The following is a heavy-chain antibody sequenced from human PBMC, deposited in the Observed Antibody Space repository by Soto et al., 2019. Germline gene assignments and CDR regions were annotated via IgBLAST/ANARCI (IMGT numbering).Heavy chain of an antibody. CDR2: INTDGRST. CDR3: ARDYPGGSYYDY. D-gene: IGHD1-26*01. Sequence: EVQLAESGGGLVQPGGSLRLSCAASGFTFSSYWMHWVRQASGKGLVWVSRINTDGRSTSYADSVKGRFTISRDNAKNTLYLQMNSLRVEDTAVYYCARDYPGGSYYDYWGQGTLVTVSS. V-gene: IGHV3-74*01. CDR1: GFTFSSYW. J-gene: IGHJ4*02.